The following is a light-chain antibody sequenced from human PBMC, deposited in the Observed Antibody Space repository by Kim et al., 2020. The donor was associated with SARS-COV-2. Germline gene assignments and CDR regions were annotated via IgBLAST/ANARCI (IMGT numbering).Light chain of an antibody. CDR3: QQYRSYPWT. CDR1: QSIDDF. J-gene: IGKJ1*01. CDR2: RAS. V-gene: IGKV1-5*03. Sequence: ASVGDRVTITCRASQSIDDFVAWYQQKPGKAPKLLIYRASSLKIGVPSRFSGSGSGTEFTLTASSLQPDDFATYYCQQYRSYPWTFGQGTKVDIK.